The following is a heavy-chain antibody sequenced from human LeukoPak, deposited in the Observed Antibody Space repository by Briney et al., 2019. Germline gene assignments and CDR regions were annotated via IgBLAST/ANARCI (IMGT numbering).Heavy chain of an antibody. CDR3: ARDRASRIAAAAIYYYYYMDV. D-gene: IGHD6-13*01. V-gene: IGHV3-48*01. Sequence: GGSLRLSCAASGFTFSSYTMNWVRQPPGKGLEWVSNIGTSSTTIYYADSVKGRFTISRDNAKNSLYLQMHSLRAEDTAVYYCARDRASRIAAAAIYYYYYMDVWGKGTTVTVSS. J-gene: IGHJ6*03. CDR1: GFTFSSYT. CDR2: IGTSSTTI.